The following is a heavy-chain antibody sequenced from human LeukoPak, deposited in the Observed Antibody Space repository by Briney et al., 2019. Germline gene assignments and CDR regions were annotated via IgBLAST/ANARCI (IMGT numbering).Heavy chain of an antibody. V-gene: IGHV3-7*01. D-gene: IGHD3-9*01. CDR1: GFTFSSYW. CDR2: IKKDGGKT. CDR3: SRDFDCHTCADHLWWGDN. J-gene: IGHJ4*02. Sequence: PGGSLRLSCAASGFTFSSYWMSWVRQAPGKGLEWVANIKKDGGKTFYLDSVKGRFTISRDNAKNSLYLQMNSLRAEDTAVYYCSRDFDCHTCADHLWWGDNWGQGSLVTVSS.